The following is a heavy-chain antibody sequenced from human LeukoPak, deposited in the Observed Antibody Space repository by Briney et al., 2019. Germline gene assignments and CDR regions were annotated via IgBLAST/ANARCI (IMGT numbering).Heavy chain of an antibody. D-gene: IGHD5-18*01. CDR2: IDPSDSYT. CDR3: ARPSRGYSYGYGEYYFDY. Sequence: GESLKISCKGSGYSFTSYWISWVRQMPEKGLEWMGRIDPSDSYTNYSPSFQGHVTISADKSISTAYLQWSSLKASDTAMYYCARPSRGYSYGYGEYYFDYWGQGTLVTVSS. J-gene: IGHJ4*02. V-gene: IGHV5-10-1*01. CDR1: GYSFTSYW.